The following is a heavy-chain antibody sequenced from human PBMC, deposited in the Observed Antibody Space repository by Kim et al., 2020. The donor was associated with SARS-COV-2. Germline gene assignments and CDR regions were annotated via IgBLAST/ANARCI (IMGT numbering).Heavy chain of an antibody. V-gene: IGHV3-9*01. Sequence: GGSLRLSCAASGFTFDDYAMHWVRQAPGKGLEWVSGISWNSGSIGYADSVKGRFTISRDNAKNSLYLQMNSLRAEDTALYYCAKALGVTLLWFGEPVGSWGQGTLVTVSS. CDR3: AKALGVTLLWFGEPVGS. CDR1: GFTFDDYA. J-gene: IGHJ5*02. D-gene: IGHD3-10*01. CDR2: ISWNSGSI.